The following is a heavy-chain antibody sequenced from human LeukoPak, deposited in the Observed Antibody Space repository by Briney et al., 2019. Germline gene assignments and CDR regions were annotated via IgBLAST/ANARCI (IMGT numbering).Heavy chain of an antibody. CDR3: AKRPARPKPFDC. J-gene: IGHJ4*02. CDR1: GFTVSSNH. Sequence: GGSLRLSCAASGFTVSSNHMSWVRQAPGKGLEWVSAIDGSGANTHYADSVKGRFTISRDNSKNTVYLQMNSLRAEDTAIYYCAKRPARPKPFDCWGQGTLVTVSS. V-gene: IGHV3-23*01. D-gene: IGHD1-14*01. CDR2: IDGSGANT.